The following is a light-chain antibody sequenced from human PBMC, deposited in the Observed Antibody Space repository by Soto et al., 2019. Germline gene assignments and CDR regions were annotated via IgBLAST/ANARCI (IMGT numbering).Light chain of an antibody. CDR2: RAS. CDR1: QSVSSTY. V-gene: IGKV3D-20*02. Sequence: EIVLTQSPGTLSLSPGERATLSCRASQSVSSTYLAWYQQRPGQAPRLLIYRASSRAAGLPDRFSGSGSGTDFTLTISSLEPEDFAVYYCQQRYNWPLTFGGGTKVDIK. J-gene: IGKJ4*01. CDR3: QQRYNWPLT.